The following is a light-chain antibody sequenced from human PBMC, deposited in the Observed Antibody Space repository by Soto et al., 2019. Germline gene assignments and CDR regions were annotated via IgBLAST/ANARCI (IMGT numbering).Light chain of an antibody. V-gene: IGKV1-39*01. J-gene: IGKJ2*01. CDR3: QQSYNTPQT. CDR2: AAS. CDR1: QDISGY. Sequence: DIQMTQSPPSLSASVGDRVTITCRASQDISGYLKWIQQKPGKAPKLLIYAASSLQSGVPSRFSGSGSGAVFTITITSMQPEDFASYCCQQSYNTPQTFGQWTKREI.